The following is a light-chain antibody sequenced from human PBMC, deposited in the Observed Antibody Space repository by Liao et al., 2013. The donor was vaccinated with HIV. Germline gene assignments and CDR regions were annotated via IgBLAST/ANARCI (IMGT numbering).Light chain of an antibody. J-gene: IGLJ2*01. CDR1: NIVTQS. Sequence: SFLLAQPPSVSVAPRGTARLTCGGDNIVTQSVHWYQQRPGQAPVLVIYDNYDRPSRISRRFSGSKSGRTATLTISRVEAEDDADYYCQAWDSSTVVFGGGTKLTVL. CDR2: DNY. V-gene: IGLV3-21*01. CDR3: QAWDSSTVV.